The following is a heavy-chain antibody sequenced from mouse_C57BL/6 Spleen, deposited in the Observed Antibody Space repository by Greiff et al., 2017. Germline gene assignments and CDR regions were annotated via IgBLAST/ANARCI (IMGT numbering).Heavy chain of an antibody. CDR2: IDPEDGDT. CDR3: TTEDYDGEGFAY. J-gene: IGHJ3*01. V-gene: IGHV14-1*01. D-gene: IGHD2-4*01. CDR1: GFNIKDYY. Sequence: VQLQQSGAELVRPGASVKLSCTASGFNIKDYYMHWVKQRPEQGLEWIGRIDPEDGDTEYAPKFQGKATMTADTSSNPAYLQLSSLTSEDTAVYYCTTEDYDGEGFAYWGQGTLVTVSA.